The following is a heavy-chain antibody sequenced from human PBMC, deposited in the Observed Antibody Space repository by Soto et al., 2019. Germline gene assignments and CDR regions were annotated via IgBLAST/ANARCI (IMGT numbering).Heavy chain of an antibody. CDR1: GGTFSSYT. CDR3: ASNFGSSWYWFDP. Sequence: QVQLVQSGAEVKKPGSSVKVSCKASGGTFSSYTISWVRQAPGQGLEWMGRIITILGIANYAQKFQGRVTITADKSTSTAYMELSSLRSEDTAVYYCASNFGSSWYWFDPGGQGSLVTVSS. D-gene: IGHD6-13*01. J-gene: IGHJ5*02. CDR2: IITILGIA. V-gene: IGHV1-69*02.